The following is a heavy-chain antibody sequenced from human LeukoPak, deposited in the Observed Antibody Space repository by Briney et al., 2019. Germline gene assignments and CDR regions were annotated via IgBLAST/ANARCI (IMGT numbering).Heavy chain of an antibody. J-gene: IGHJ4*02. CDR1: GLTFSSYG. Sequence: GGSLRLSCAASGLTFSSYGMSWVRQAPGKGLEWVSAISGSGGSTYYADSVKGRFTISRDNSKNTLYLQMNSLRAEDTAVYYCAKDSEPPIVVVPAAVDYWGQGTLVTVSS. CDR3: AKDSEPPIVVVPAAVDY. D-gene: IGHD2-2*01. CDR2: ISGSGGST. V-gene: IGHV3-23*01.